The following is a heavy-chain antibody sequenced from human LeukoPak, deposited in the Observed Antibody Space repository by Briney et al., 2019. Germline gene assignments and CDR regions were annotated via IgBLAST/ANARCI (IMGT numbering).Heavy chain of an antibody. CDR1: GGSVSSDTYY. CDR2: LYPRGST. Sequence: LDTLCLTRTVSGGSVSSDTYYWSWIRQAPGKGLEWIGYLYPRGSTHYSPSLRSRVTISVDTSKNRFSLKLSSVTAADMAVYFCARVYWGVVTSTVIGWFDPWGQGT. D-gene: IGHD3-10*01. J-gene: IGHJ5*02. CDR3: ARVYWGVVTSTVIGWFDP. V-gene: IGHV4-61*01.